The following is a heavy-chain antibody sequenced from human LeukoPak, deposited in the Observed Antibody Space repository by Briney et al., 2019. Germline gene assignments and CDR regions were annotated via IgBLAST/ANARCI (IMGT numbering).Heavy chain of an antibody. V-gene: IGHV4-31*03. Sequence: PSETLSLTCTVSGGSISSGGYYWSWLRQHPGTGLEWIGYIYYSGSTYYNPSLKSRVTISVDTSKNQFSLKLSSVTAADTAVYYCARVDITALTRFDYWGQGTLVTVSS. CDR3: ARVDITALTRFDY. J-gene: IGHJ4*02. CDR1: GGSISSGGYY. CDR2: IYYSGST. D-gene: IGHD3-10*01.